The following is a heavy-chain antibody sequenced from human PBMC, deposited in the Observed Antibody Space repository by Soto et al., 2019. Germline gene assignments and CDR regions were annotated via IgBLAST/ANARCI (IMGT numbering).Heavy chain of an antibody. CDR1: GFTFSSYG. CDR3: ARDGPLWFGELWVFDY. J-gene: IGHJ4*02. V-gene: IGHV3-33*01. CDR2: IWYDGSNK. D-gene: IGHD3-10*01. Sequence: QVQLVESGGGVVQPGRSLRLSCAASGFTFSSYGMHWVRQAPGKRLEWVAVIWYDGSNKYYAYSVKGRFTISRDNSKNKLYLQMNSLRAEDTAVYYCARDGPLWFGELWVFDYWGQGTLFTVSS.